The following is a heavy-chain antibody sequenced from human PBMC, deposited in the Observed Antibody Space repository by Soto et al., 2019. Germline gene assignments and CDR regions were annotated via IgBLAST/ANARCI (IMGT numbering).Heavy chain of an antibody. V-gene: IGHV1-69*01. CDR1: GGNFRSYA. J-gene: IGHJ6*02. Sequence: QVQLVQSGAEVKKPGSSVKVSCKASGGNFRSYAISWLRQAPGQGLEWMGGIIPVFRTTNYEQKLQGRVTITADGSTSTACMELSSLTSADTAVYYCARSSPSRLIHTPAGNKCYKPVDVWGQGTTVTVSS. D-gene: IGHD2-15*01. CDR2: IIPVFRTT. CDR3: ARSSPSRLIHTPAGNKCYKPVDV.